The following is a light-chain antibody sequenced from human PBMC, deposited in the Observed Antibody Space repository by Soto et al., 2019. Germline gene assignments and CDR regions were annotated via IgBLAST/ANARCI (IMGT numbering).Light chain of an antibody. Sequence: DIQMTQSPSSLSASVGDRVTITCQSSQYINTYLNWYQQKPGKAPNLLIYDASKLETGVPSRFSGGGSGTDFTFTVTSLQPEDIATYFCQHYDNLLLTFGGGTKVEL. V-gene: IGKV1-33*01. CDR2: DAS. CDR3: QHYDNLLLT. CDR1: QYINTY. J-gene: IGKJ4*01.